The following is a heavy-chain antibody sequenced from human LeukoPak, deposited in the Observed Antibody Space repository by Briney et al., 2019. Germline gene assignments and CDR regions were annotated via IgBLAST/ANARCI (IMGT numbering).Heavy chain of an antibody. V-gene: IGHV3-11*04. CDR2: ISISSTTI. D-gene: IGHD3-10*01. Sequence: GVSLRLSCAASGFTFTDYYMSWIRQAPGKGLEWVSYISISSTTIYYADSVKGRFTISRDNSKNTLYLQMNSLRAEDTAVYYCAREPLSSGSLDYWGQGTLVTVSS. CDR1: GFTFTDYY. CDR3: AREPLSSGSLDY. J-gene: IGHJ4*02.